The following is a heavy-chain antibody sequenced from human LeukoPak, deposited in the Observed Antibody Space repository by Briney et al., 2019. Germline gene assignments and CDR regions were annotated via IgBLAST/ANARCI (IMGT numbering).Heavy chain of an antibody. CDR3: ARGTPYYDYVWGSYRYVGFDY. V-gene: IGHV3-43*02. CDR1: GFTFDDYA. CDR2: ISGDGGST. D-gene: IGHD3-16*02. Sequence: PGGSLRLSCAASGFTFDDYAMHWVRQAPGKGLEWVSLISGDGGSTYYADSVKVQFTISRDNSKNSLYLQMNSLRAEDTAVYYRARGTPYYDYVWGSYRYVGFDYWGQGTLVTVSS. J-gene: IGHJ4*02.